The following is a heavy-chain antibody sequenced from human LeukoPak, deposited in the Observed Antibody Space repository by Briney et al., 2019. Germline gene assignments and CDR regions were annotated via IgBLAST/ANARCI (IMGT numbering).Heavy chain of an antibody. CDR1: GFTFSSYA. D-gene: IGHD3-9*01. J-gene: IGHJ6*02. Sequence: PGGSLRLSCAASGFTFSSYAMHWVRQAPGKGLEWVAVISYDGSNKYYADSVKGRFTISRDNAKNSLYLQMNSLRAEDTAVYYCARGYFDWSPGDYGMDVWGQGTTVTVSS. CDR2: ISYDGSNK. CDR3: ARGYFDWSPGDYGMDV. V-gene: IGHV3-30*04.